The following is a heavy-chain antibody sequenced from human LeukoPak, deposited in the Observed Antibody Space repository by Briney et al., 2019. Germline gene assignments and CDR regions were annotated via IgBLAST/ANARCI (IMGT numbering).Heavy chain of an antibody. CDR3: ASSSSWMGYYYYYMDV. CDR1: GGSISSSSYY. CDR2: IYYSGNT. Sequence: SETLSLTCTVSGGSISSSSYYWGWIRQPPGKGLEWIGSIYYSGNTYYNASLKSQVSISIDTSKNQFSLRLTSVTAADTAVYYCASSSSWMGYYYYYMDVWGKGTTVTVSS. D-gene: IGHD6-13*01. V-gene: IGHV4-39*01. J-gene: IGHJ6*03.